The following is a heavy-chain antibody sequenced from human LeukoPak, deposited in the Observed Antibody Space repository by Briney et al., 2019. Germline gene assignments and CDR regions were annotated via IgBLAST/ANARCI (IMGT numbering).Heavy chain of an antibody. CDR2: IKPDGSAE. CDR3: ARANNSSWHN. J-gene: IGHJ4*02. CDR1: GFTFSSNW. V-gene: IGHV3-7*01. D-gene: IGHD6-13*01. Sequence: GGSLRLSCATFGFTFSSNWMSWVRHAPGRGLDWVANIKPDGSAEYHAASVKGRFTVSRGNAKNSLYLQMNSLRVEDTAVYYCARANNSSWHNWGQGTLVTVSS.